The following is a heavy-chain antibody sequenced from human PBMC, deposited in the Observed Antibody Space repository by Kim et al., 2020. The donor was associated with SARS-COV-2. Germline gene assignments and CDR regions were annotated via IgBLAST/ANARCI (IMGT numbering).Heavy chain of an antibody. Sequence: GGSLRLSCAASGFTFSSYAMHWVRQAPGKGLEWVAVISYDGSNKYYADSVKGRFTISRDNSKNTLYLQMNSLRAEDTAVYYCARGGPDFFIAAAAFDFWGQWTMVTVSS. V-gene: IGHV3-30*04. CDR1: GFTFSSYA. D-gene: IGHD6-13*01. CDR3: ARGGPDFFIAAAAFDF. J-gene: IGHJ3*01. CDR2: ISYDGSNK.